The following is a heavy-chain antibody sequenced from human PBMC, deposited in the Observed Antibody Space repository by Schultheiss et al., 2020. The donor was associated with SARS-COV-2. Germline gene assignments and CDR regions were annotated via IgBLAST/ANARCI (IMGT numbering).Heavy chain of an antibody. CDR2: IYYSGST. CDR3: ATLWFGELILDY. D-gene: IGHD3-10*01. V-gene: IGHV4-59*12. Sequence: GSLRLSCTVSGGSISSYYWSWIRQPPGKGLEWIGSIYYSGSTYYNPSLKSRVTISVETSNNQFSLKLSSVTAADTAVYYCATLWFGELILDYWGQGTLVTVSS. J-gene: IGHJ4*02. CDR1: GGSISSYY.